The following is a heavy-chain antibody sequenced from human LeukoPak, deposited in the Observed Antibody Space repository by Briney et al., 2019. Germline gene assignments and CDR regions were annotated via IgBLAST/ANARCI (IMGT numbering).Heavy chain of an antibody. CDR3: AKGGGSGSYYYYYYYMEV. CDR1: GFSFSSYG. Sequence: GGSLRLSCAASGFSFSSYGMSWVRQAPGKGLEWVSGISGSGGSTYYADSVKGRFTISRDNSKNTLYLQMNSLRADDTAVYYCAKGGGSGSYYYYYYYMEVWGKGTTVTISS. CDR2: ISGSGGST. D-gene: IGHD3-10*01. J-gene: IGHJ6*03. V-gene: IGHV3-23*01.